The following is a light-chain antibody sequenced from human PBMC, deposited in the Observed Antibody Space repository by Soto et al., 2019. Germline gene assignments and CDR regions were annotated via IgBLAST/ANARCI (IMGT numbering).Light chain of an antibody. CDR3: QQFNSYLHGYT. CDR2: DAS. CDR1: QGISSA. Sequence: AIQLTQSPSSLSASVGDRVTITCRASQGISSALAWYQQKPGKAPKLLIYDASSLESGVPSRFSGSGSGTDFALTISSLEPEDFATYFCQQFNSYLHGYTFGQGIKLEVE. J-gene: IGKJ2*01. V-gene: IGKV1-13*02.